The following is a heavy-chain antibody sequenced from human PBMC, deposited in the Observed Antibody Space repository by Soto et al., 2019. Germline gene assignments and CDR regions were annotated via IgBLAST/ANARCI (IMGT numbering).Heavy chain of an antibody. CDR2: IYPGDSDT. CDR1: GYSFTSYW. V-gene: IGHV5-51*01. Sequence: ISCKGSGYSFTSYWIGWVRQMPGKGLEWMGIIYPGDSDTRYSPSFQGQVTISADKSISTAYLQWSSLKASDTAMYYCARRRRGYCSSISCRDYYYGMDVWRQGTTVTVSS. J-gene: IGHJ6*02. CDR3: ARRRRGYCSSISCRDYYYGMDV. D-gene: IGHD2-2*01.